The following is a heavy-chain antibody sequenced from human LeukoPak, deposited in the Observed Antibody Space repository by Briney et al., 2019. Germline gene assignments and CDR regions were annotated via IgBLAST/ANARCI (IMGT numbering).Heavy chain of an antibody. Sequence: EASETLSLTCSVSTDSMTSYYWSWIRQPPGKGLEWIGYIYYTGRANYNPSLKSRVSISVDTSKNQFSLKFSSVTSADAAVCFCARLHLYYDILTPRYFDLWGRGTLVTVSP. CDR3: ARLHLYYDILTPRYFDL. D-gene: IGHD3-9*01. CDR2: IYYTGRA. V-gene: IGHV4-59*08. CDR1: TDSMTSYY. J-gene: IGHJ2*01.